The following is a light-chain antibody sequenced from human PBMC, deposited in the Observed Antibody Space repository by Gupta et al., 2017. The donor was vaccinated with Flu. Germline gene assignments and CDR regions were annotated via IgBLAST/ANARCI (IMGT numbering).Light chain of an antibody. Sequence: CRASQSVSSSYLAWYQQKPGQAPRLLIYGASSRATGIPDRFSGSGSGTDFTLTISRLEPEDFAVYYCQQYGSSPWTFGQGTKVEIK. CDR2: GAS. J-gene: IGKJ1*01. CDR3: QQYGSSPWT. V-gene: IGKV3-20*01. CDR1: QSVSSSY.